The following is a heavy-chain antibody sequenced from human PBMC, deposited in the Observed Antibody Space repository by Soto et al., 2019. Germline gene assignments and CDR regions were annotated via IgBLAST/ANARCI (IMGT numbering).Heavy chain of an antibody. CDR2: ISAFNGNT. Sequence: QVQLVQSVAEVKKPGASVKVSCKASGYTFTSYGISWVRQAPGHGLEWMGCISAFNGNTYYAQKLQGRVTMTTDTSTTKYYMELRSLTSDDTAVYYCARNYYSNGIGSSFSSWGQGTLVTV. CDR1: GYTFTSYG. J-gene: IGHJ4*02. CDR3: ARNYYSNGIGSSFSS. D-gene: IGHD3-22*01. V-gene: IGHV1-18*01.